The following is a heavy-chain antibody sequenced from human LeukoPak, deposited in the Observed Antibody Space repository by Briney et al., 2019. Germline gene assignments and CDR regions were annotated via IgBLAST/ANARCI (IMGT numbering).Heavy chain of an antibody. CDR1: GGSISSGGYY. CDR2: IYYSGST. CDR3: ARDRGFNWFDP. V-gene: IGHV4-31*03. J-gene: IGHJ5*02. Sequence: SETLSLTCTVSGGSISSGGYYWSWIRQHPGKGLEWIGYIYYSGSTDYNPSLKSRVTISVDTSKNQFSLKLSSVTAADTAVYYCARDRGFNWFDPWGQGTLVTVSS.